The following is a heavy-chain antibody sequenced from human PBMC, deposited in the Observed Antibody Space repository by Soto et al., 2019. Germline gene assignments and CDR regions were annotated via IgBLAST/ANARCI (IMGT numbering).Heavy chain of an antibody. CDR2: ISYDGQNR. CDR1: GFAFNGYG. J-gene: IGHJ4*02. CDR3: AKDRGGFTSGWEFFDF. V-gene: IGHV3-30*18. Sequence: QGQLVESGGGVVQPGTSLRLSCGASGFAFNGYGMHWVRQAPGKGLEWVAAISYDGQNRYYADSMRGRITISRDTSNNTLVLEMNGLRAEDTGVYYCAKDRGGFTSGWEFFDFWGQGTLVTVSS. D-gene: IGHD6-19*01.